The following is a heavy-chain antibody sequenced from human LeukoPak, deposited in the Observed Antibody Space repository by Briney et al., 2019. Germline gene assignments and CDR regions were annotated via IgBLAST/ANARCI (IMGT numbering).Heavy chain of an antibody. J-gene: IGHJ6*03. CDR1: GYTFTSYD. CDR2: MNPNSRNT. Sequence: ASVKVSCKASGYTFTSYDINWVRQATGQGLEWMGWMNPNSRNTGYAQKFQGRVTMTRNTSISTAYMELSSLRSEDTAVYYCARDGGGQQLSRHLPDRAKRYYYYYMDVWGKGTTVTVSS. V-gene: IGHV1-8*01. D-gene: IGHD6-13*01. CDR3: ARDGGGQQLSRHLPDRAKRYYYYYMDV.